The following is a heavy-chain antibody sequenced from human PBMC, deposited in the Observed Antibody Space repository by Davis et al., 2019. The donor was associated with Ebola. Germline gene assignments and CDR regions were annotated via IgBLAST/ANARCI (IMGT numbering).Heavy chain of an antibody. Sequence: SVPVSRQASRCTLRSYAISWLRQAPGQGMDWMGGIIPILGTANYVQKFQGRVTITTVESTSTAYMELSSLRCEDTAVYYCAASSIAARISTDYYYGMDVWGQGTTVTVSS. J-gene: IGHJ6*02. D-gene: IGHD6-6*01. V-gene: IGHV1-69*05. CDR2: IIPILGTA. CDR3: AASSIAARISTDYYYGMDV. CDR1: RCTLRSYA.